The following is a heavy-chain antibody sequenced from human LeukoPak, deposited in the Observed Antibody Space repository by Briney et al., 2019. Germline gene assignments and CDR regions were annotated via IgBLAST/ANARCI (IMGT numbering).Heavy chain of an antibody. CDR1: GFTFSRYS. D-gene: IGHD3-9*01. CDR2: IKSKSDGGTT. V-gene: IGHV3-15*01. Sequence: GGALRLSCAASGFTFSRYSMNWVRQAPGKGGEWGGRIKSKSDGGTTDYAAPVKGRFTISRNDSKNTLYLQMNSLKTEHTAVYYCTTAPILTGSPVRLYYYYIDVWGKGTTVTVSS. J-gene: IGHJ6*03. CDR3: TTAPILTGSPVRLYYYYIDV.